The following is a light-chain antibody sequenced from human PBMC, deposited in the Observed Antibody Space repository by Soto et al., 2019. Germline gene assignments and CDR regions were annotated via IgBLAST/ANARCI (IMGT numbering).Light chain of an antibody. CDR3: QECYSTPPGFA. V-gene: IGKV1-39*01. Sequence: DIQMTQSPSSLSASVGDRVTISCRTSQSIAYYLNWYQQKPREAPKLLIYAASNLQSGVPSRFSGSGSGTDFNLTISSLQPEDFATYYCQECYSTPPGFAFGGGTKVEIK. J-gene: IGKJ4*01. CDR1: QSIAYY. CDR2: AAS.